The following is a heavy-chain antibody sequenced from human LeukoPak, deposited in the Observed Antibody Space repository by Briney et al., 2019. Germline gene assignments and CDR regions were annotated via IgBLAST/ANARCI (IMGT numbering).Heavy chain of an antibody. V-gene: IGHV3-66*01. Sequence: GGSLRLSCAASGFTVSSNYMSWVRQAPGKGLEWVSVIYNSGRTYYADSVKGRFTVSRDNAQDSLYLQLNNLKAGDTAVYYCARALTRDALDLWGQGTMVTVSS. J-gene: IGHJ3*01. CDR2: IYNSGRT. CDR3: ARALTRDALDL. CDR1: GFTVSSNY.